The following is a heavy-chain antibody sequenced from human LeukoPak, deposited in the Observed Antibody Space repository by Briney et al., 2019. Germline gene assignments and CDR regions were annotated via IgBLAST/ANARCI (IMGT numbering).Heavy chain of an antibody. J-gene: IGHJ6*02. CDR2: INPNSGGT. CDR1: GYTFTCYY. D-gene: IGHD2-2*01. V-gene: IGHV1-2*02. Sequence: GASVKVSCKASGYTFTCYYMHWVRQAPGQGLEWMGWINPNSGGTNYAQKFQGRVTMTRDTSISTAYMELSRLRSDDTAVYYCARERKWDIVVVPAAMSDYYGMDVWGQGTTVTVSS. CDR3: ARERKWDIVVVPAAMSDYYGMDV.